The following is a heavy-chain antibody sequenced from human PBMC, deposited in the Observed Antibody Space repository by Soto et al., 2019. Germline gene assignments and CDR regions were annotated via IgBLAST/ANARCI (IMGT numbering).Heavy chain of an antibody. D-gene: IGHD2-8*01. CDR2: IWFDGSKK. CDR3: ARNGGTYGMDG. Sequence: SLRLSCAASGFTFSIFGFHWVRQAPGQGLEWVALIWFDGSKKYYSDSVKGRFTLSRDNSKNTLYLHVDSLRPEDTALYFCARNGGTYGMDGWGQGTTVTGTS. J-gene: IGHJ6*02. CDR1: GFTFSIFG. V-gene: IGHV3-33*01.